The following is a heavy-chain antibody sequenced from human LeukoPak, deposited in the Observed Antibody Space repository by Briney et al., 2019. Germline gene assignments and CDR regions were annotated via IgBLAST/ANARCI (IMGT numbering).Heavy chain of an antibody. J-gene: IGHJ4*02. D-gene: IGHD2-21*02. CDR2: IYTSGST. Sequence: SETLSLTCTVSGGSISSYYWSWIRQPAGKGLEWIGRIYTSGSTNYNPSLKSRVTMSVDTSKNQFSLKLSSVTAADTAVYYCARDQCGGDCYSFDYWGQGTLVTVSS. CDR1: GGSISSYY. CDR3: ARDQCGGDCYSFDY. V-gene: IGHV4-4*07.